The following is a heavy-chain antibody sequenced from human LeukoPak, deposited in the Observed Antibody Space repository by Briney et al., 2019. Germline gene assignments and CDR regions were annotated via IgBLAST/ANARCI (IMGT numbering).Heavy chain of an antibody. CDR1: GFTFSSYA. D-gene: IGHD6-13*01. CDR3: ASQTGYSTWNGMDV. Sequence: PGRSLRLSCAASGFTFSSYAMHWVRQAPGKGLEWVAVISYDGSNKYYADSVKGRFTISRDNSKNTLYLQMNSLRAEDTAVYYCASQTGYSTWNGMDVWGQGTTVTVSS. J-gene: IGHJ6*02. CDR2: ISYDGSNK. V-gene: IGHV3-30-3*01.